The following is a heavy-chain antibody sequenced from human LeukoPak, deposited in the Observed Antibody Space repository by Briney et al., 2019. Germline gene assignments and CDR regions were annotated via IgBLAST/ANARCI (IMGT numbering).Heavy chain of an antibody. D-gene: IGHD3-10*01. CDR2: ISSSSSYI. CDR3: ARDARGSGSSHFDY. V-gene: IGHV3-21*01. Sequence: INWVRQAPGKGLGWVSSISSSSSYIYYADSVKGRFTISRDNAKNSLYLQMNSLRAEDTAVYYCARDARGSGSSHFDYWGQGTLVTVSS. J-gene: IGHJ4*02.